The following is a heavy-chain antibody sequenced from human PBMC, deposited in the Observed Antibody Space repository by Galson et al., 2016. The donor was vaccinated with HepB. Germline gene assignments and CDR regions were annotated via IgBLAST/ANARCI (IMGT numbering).Heavy chain of an antibody. CDR1: GFTFSSYV. CDR3: VKDLSGSWSFDY. D-gene: IGHD1-26*01. V-gene: IGHV3-64D*06. Sequence: LRLSCAASGFTFSSYVMHWIRQAPGKGLEYVSSIATDGGWTNSANSVKGRFTISRDNSKSTLYLQMNSLRPEDTALYYCVKDLSGSWSFDYWGQGTLVIVSS. J-gene: IGHJ4*02. CDR2: IATDGGWT.